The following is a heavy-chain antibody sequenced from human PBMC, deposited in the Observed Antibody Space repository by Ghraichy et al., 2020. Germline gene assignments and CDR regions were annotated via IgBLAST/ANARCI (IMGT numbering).Heavy chain of an antibody. CDR2: INHSGST. D-gene: IGHD3-16*01. CDR3: ARVQGVYYYYYGMDV. CDR1: GGSFSGYY. J-gene: IGHJ6*02. Sequence: ESLNISCAVYGGSFSGYYWSWIRQPPGKGLEWIGEINHSGSTNYKPSLKSRVTISVDTSKKQFSLKLSSVTAADTAVYYCARVQGVYYYYYGMDVWGQGTTVTVSS. V-gene: IGHV4-34*01.